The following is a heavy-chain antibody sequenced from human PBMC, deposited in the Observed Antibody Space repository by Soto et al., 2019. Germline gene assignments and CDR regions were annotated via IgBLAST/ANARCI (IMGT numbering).Heavy chain of an antibody. D-gene: IGHD6-19*01. CDR1: GYTFTNYW. CDR3: AGRTGTPSSGWYGVDY. V-gene: IGHV5-51*01. Sequence: GESLKTSCKGSGYTFTNYWIGWVRQMPGKGLEWMGIIYPGDPDTKYNPSFQGQVTISADKSINTAYLQWSSLKASDTAMYYCAGRTGTPSSGWYGVDYWGQGTLVTVSS. J-gene: IGHJ4*02. CDR2: IYPGDPDT.